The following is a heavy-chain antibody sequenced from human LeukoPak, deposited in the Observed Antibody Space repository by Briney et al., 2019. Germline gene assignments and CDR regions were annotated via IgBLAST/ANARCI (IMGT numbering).Heavy chain of an antibody. CDR1: GGSISSGDYY. CDR2: IYYSGST. Sequence: SETLSLTWTVSGGSISSGDYYWSWIRQHPGKGLEWIGYIYYSGSTYYNPSLKSRVTISVDTSKNQFSLKLRSVTAADTAVYYCARGNPKFPSYYDILTGPDAFDIWGQGTMVTVSS. D-gene: IGHD3-9*01. V-gene: IGHV4-31*02. CDR3: ARGNPKFPSYYDILTGPDAFDI. J-gene: IGHJ3*02.